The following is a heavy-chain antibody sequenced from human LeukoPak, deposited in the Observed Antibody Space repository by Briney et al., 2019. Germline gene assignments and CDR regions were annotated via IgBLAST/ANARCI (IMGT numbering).Heavy chain of an antibody. Sequence: ASVKVSCKASGYTFTSYAMHWVRQAPGQRLEWMGWINAGNGNTKYSQKFQGRVTITRDTSASTAYMELSSLRSEDTAVYYCARDPSSGWAETFFDYWGQGTLVTVSS. D-gene: IGHD6-19*01. CDR2: INAGNGNT. CDR3: ARDPSSGWAETFFDY. J-gene: IGHJ4*02. V-gene: IGHV1-3*01. CDR1: GYTFTSYA.